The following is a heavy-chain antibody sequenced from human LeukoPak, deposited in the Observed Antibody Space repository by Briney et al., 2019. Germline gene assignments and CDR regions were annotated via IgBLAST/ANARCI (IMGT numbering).Heavy chain of an antibody. CDR2: LRSDTNSE. CDR3: ARGLRQAGLAPLEF. D-gene: IGHD3-10*01. V-gene: IGHV3-30*02. J-gene: IGHJ4*02. CDR1: GFSVSLYG. Sequence: GESLRLSCAASGFSVSLYGMHWVRQAPGKGLEWVAFLRSDTNSEHYAGSVKGRFAISRDTSKDTLNLQMRSLRVEDTALYYCARGLRQAGLAPLEFWGQGTQVIVSS.